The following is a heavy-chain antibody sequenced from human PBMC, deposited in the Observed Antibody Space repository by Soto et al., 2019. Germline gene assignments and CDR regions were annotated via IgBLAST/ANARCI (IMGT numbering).Heavy chain of an antibody. CDR2: IKSKADGGAT. D-gene: IGHD3-22*01. J-gene: IGHJ4*02. V-gene: IGHV3-15*01. CDR1: GFTFSNAW. CDR3: TTQYYYVSSGSLLN. Sequence: EVQVVESGGGLVKPGGSLRLSCAASGFTFSNAWMTWVRQAPGKGLEWVGRIKSKADGGATDYAAPVKDRFTISGDDSKNTLYLQMNSLKTEDTAVYYCTTQYYYVSSGSLLNWGQGTLVTVSS.